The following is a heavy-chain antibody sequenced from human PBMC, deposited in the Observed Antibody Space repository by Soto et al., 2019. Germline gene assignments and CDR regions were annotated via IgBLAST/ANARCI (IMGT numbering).Heavy chain of an antibody. D-gene: IGHD3-22*01. CDR1: GGSISSGDYY. J-gene: IGHJ4*02. Sequence: SETLSLTCTVSGGSISSGDYYWSWIRQPPGKGLEWIGYIYYSGSTYYNPSLKSRVTISVDTSKNQFSLKLSSVTAADTAVYYCARGNYYDSSGPLPPFDYWRQGTLVTVSS. V-gene: IGHV4-30-4*01. CDR2: IYYSGST. CDR3: ARGNYYDSSGPLPPFDY.